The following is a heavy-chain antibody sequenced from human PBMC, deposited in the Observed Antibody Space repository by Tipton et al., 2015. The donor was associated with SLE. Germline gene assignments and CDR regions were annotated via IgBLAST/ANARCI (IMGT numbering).Heavy chain of an antibody. Sequence: TLSFTCSVSGDSISSHYWNWIRQPPGKGLEWICHFYTSGSTHYTPSLESRVTISVDTSKNQFSLRLSSVTAADTAVYYCARGVLSSSWTLDGMDVWGQGTTVTVSS. CDR3: ARGVLSSSWTLDGMDV. D-gene: IGHD6-13*01. CDR2: FYTSGST. CDR1: GDSISSHY. V-gene: IGHV4-59*11. J-gene: IGHJ6*02.